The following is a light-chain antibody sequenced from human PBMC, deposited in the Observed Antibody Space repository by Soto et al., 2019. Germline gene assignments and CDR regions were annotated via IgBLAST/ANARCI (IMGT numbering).Light chain of an antibody. CDR2: DAS. Sequence: EILMPQSPASLSVSPGEPAPLYCRASHSINTKIAWYQLKPGQAPRLLIYDASIRATGIPARFSGSGSGTDFTLTISSLEPEDFAVYYCQQRSNWPTVGQGTRLEIK. CDR1: HSINTK. V-gene: IGKV3-11*01. CDR3: QQRSNWPT. J-gene: IGKJ5*01.